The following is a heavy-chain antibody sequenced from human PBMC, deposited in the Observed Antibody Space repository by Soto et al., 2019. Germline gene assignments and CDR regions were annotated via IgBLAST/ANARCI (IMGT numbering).Heavy chain of an antibody. Sequence: SETLSLTCTVSGGSIRSYYWSWIRQHPGKGLEWIGYIYYIGSANYNPSLKSRVTISVDTSKNQFSLKLNSVTAADTAVYYCARHSTLSYFSSQFDSWGQGTLVTVSS. V-gene: IGHV4-59*08. J-gene: IGHJ4*02. D-gene: IGHD3-22*01. CDR3: ARHSTLSYFSSQFDS. CDR1: GGSIRSYY. CDR2: IYYIGSA.